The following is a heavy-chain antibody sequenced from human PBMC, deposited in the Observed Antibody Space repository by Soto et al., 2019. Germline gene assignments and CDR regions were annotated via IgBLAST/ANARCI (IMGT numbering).Heavy chain of an antibody. V-gene: IGHV3-30-3*01. Sequence: QVKLVESGGGVVQPGRSLRLSCAASGFNVSAYTMHWVRQAPGKGLEWVAVISSDGNHKYYTDSVKGRFTISRDTSTNTLYLQMNRLRAEDTAVYYCARWEQPLFDYWGQRTLVTVSS. CDR1: GFNVSAYT. CDR2: ISSDGNHK. CDR3: ARWEQPLFDY. J-gene: IGHJ4*02. D-gene: IGHD1-26*01.